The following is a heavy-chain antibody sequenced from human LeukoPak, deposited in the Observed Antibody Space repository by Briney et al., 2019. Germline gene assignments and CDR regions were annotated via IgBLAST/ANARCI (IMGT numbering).Heavy chain of an antibody. CDR2: INHSGST. CDR3: ARESSGYYYAGNYFDY. D-gene: IGHD3-22*01. CDR1: GGSFSGYY. V-gene: IGHV4-34*01. Sequence: SETLSLTCAVYGGSFSGYYWSWIRQPPGKGLEWIGEINHSGSTNYNPSLKSRVTISVDTSKNQFSLKLSSVTAADTAVYYCARESSGYYYAGNYFDYWGQGTLVTVSS. J-gene: IGHJ4*02.